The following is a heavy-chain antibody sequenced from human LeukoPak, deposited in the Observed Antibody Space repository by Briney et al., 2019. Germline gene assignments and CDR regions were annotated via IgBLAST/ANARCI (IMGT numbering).Heavy chain of an antibody. CDR3: ARHRRVSNFDY. J-gene: IGHJ4*02. CDR2: VDPGDSYI. D-gene: IGHD3-16*02. Sequence: GESLKISCQGSGYSFSTYWITWVRQMPGKGLEWMGGVDPGDSYIKYSPSFQGHVTISADKSISTAYLHWSGMKASDTAMYYSARHRRVSNFDYWGQGTLVTVSS. V-gene: IGHV5-10-1*01. CDR1: GYSFSTYW.